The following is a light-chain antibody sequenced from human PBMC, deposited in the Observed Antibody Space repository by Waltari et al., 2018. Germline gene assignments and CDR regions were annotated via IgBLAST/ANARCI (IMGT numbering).Light chain of an antibody. CDR2: QDT. CDR3: QAWDNSTHVV. J-gene: IGLJ2*01. V-gene: IGLV3-1*01. CDR1: KLGDEY. Sequence: SYELTQPPSLSVSPGQTASITCSGDKLGDEYASWYQQKPGQSPVLVIYQDTKRPSGIPERFSGSNSGNTATLTISGTPAMDEADYYCQAWDNSTHVVFGGGTRLTVL.